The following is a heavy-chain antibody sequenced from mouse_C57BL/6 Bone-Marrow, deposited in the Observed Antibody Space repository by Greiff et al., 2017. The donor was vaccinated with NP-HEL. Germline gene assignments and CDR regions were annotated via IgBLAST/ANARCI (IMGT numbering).Heavy chain of an antibody. CDR2: IDPENGDT. Sequence: VQLQQSGAELVRPGASVKLSCTASGFNIKDDYMHWVKQRPEQGLEWIGWIDPENGDTEYASKFQGKATITADTSSNTAYLQLSSLTSEDTAVYYCTTFSDYYGSSYWYFDVWGTGTTVTVSS. D-gene: IGHD1-1*01. CDR1: GFNIKDDY. J-gene: IGHJ1*03. CDR3: TTFSDYYGSSYWYFDV. V-gene: IGHV14-4*01.